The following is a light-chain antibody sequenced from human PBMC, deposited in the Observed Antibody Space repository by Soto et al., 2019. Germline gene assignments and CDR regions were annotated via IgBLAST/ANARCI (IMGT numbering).Light chain of an antibody. CDR1: QSVSTY. J-gene: IGKJ3*01. Sequence: EIVLTQSPATLSLSAGERATRSCRASQSVSTYLAWYQQKPGQAPRLLIYDASNRAAGIPARFSGSGSGTDFTRAITSLEPEDFAVYYCQQRSDSSTFGPGTKVDIK. V-gene: IGKV3-11*01. CDR3: QQRSDSST. CDR2: DAS.